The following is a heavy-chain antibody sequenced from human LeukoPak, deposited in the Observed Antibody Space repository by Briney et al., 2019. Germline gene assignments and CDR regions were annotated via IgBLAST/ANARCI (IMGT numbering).Heavy chain of an antibody. Sequence: PGGSLRLSCAASGFTFDDYGLSWVRQAPGKGLEWVSGINWNGGSTGYADSVKGRFTISRDNAKKSLYLQMHSLRVEDTALYHCARKGLGGELGGFDSWGQGTLVTVSS. CDR3: ARKGLGGELGGFDS. CDR1: GFTFDDYG. CDR2: INWNGGST. V-gene: IGHV3-20*01. D-gene: IGHD1-7*01. J-gene: IGHJ4*02.